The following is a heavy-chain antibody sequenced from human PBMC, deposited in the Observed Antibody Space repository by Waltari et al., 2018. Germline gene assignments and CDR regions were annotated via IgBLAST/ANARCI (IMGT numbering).Heavy chain of an antibody. CDR1: GGTFSSYA. Sequence: QVQLVQSGAEVKKPGSSVKVSCKASGGTFSSYAISWVRQAPGQGLEWMGGIIPIFGTANYAQKFQGRVTITTDESTSTAYMELSSLRSEDTAVYYCASPRSVSNSIYYYYYYMDVWGKGTTVTVSS. CDR3: ASPRSVSNSIYYYYYYMDV. CDR2: IIPIFGTA. V-gene: IGHV1-69*05. J-gene: IGHJ6*03. D-gene: IGHD1-1*01.